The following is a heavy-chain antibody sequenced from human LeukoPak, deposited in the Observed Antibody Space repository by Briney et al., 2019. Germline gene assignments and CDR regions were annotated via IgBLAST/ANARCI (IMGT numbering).Heavy chain of an antibody. Sequence: SETLSLTCTVSGGSISSGDYYWSWIRQPPGKGLEWIGYIYYSGSTYYNPSLKSRVTISVDTSKNQFSPKLSSVTAADTAVYYCARGFVVVPAAIANWGQGTLVTVSS. CDR1: GGSISSGDYY. CDR2: IYYSGST. CDR3: ARGFVVVPAAIAN. D-gene: IGHD2-2*02. J-gene: IGHJ4*02. V-gene: IGHV4-30-4*01.